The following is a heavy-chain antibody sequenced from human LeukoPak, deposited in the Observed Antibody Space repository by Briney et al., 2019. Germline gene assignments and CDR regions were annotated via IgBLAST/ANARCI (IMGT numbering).Heavy chain of an antibody. CDR1: GFTFSSYI. V-gene: IGHV3-21*01. D-gene: IGHD5-18*01. CDR3: ARERVSAMTDY. CDR2: ISSSSSYI. J-gene: IGHJ4*02. Sequence: GRSLRLSCAASGFTFSSYIMNWVRQAPGKGLEWVSSISSSSSYISYADSVKGRFTISRDNAKNSLYLQMNSLRAEDTAVYYCARERVSAMTDYWGQGTLVTVSS.